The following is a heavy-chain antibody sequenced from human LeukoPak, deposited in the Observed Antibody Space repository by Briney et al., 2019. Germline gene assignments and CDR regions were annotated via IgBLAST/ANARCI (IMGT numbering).Heavy chain of an antibody. CDR2: IYYSGST. J-gene: IGHJ5*02. CDR1: GGSISSGDYY. D-gene: IGHD3-22*01. V-gene: IGHV4-30-4*08. CDR3: ARAYYYDHNWFDP. Sequence: SETLSLTCTVSGGSISSGDYYWSWIRQPPGKGLEWIGYIYYSGSTYYNPSLKSRVTISVDTSKNQFSLKLSSVTAADTAVHYCARAYYYDHNWFDPWGQGTLVTVSS.